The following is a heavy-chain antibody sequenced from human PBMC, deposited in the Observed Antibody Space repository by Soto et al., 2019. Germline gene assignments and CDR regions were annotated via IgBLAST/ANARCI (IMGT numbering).Heavy chain of an antibody. D-gene: IGHD3-22*01. CDR2: ISYDGNNK. Sequence: QVQLVESGGGVVQPGRSLRLSCAASGFTFSNYVMHWVRQAPGKGLEWVAVISYDGNNKYYADSVKGRFTISRDNSKNPLYRQMSSLRAEDTAVYHCAKVRGSYYDGSGYQPSWGQGTLVTVSS. V-gene: IGHV3-30*18. J-gene: IGHJ4*02. CDR1: GFTFSNYV. CDR3: AKVRGSYYDGSGYQPS.